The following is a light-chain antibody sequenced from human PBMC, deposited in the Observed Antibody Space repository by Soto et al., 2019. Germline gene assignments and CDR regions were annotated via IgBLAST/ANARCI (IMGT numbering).Light chain of an antibody. CDR1: QSVSNNY. V-gene: IGKV3-20*01. Sequence: EIVLTQSPGTLSLPPGERATLSCRASQSVSNNYLAWYQQKPGQAPSLLIYGASNRATGIPDRFSGSGSGTDFTLTISRLEPEDFAVYYCQQYGSSGTFGQGTKVDIK. CDR2: GAS. J-gene: IGKJ1*01. CDR3: QQYGSSGT.